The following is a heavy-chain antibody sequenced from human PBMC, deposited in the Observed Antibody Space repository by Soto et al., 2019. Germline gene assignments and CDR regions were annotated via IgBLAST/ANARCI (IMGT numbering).Heavy chain of an antibody. J-gene: IGHJ6*02. CDR2: VYPGDSDT. CDR3: ARQVLQAPHYGMDV. CDR1: GYSFSNFC. V-gene: IGHV5-51*01. Sequence: PXESLNICCKSAGYSFSNFCIGWVRQMPGKGLEWMGVVYPGDSDTIYSPSFQGQVTISADKSISTAYLQWSSLKASDTAMYYCARQVLQAPHYGMDVWGQGTTVTVSS.